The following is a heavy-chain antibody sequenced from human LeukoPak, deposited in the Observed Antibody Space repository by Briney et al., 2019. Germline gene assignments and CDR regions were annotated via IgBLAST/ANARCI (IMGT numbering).Heavy chain of an antibody. D-gene: IGHD3-22*01. J-gene: IGHJ1*01. CDR3: ARAPSEIGGYYPEYFRH. V-gene: IGHV3-74*01. CDR1: GFTFSSYW. Sequence: GGSLRLSCAASGFTFSSYWMHWVRQAPGKGLVWVSRIKSDGKTNYADSVKSRFTISRDNAKNTVSLQMNSLRAEDTGVYYCARAPSEIGGYYPEYFRHWGQGTLVTVSS. CDR2: IKSDGKT.